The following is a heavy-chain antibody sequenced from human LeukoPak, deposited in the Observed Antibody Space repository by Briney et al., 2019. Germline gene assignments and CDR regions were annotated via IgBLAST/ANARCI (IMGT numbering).Heavy chain of an antibody. CDR3: AKEERGIVAAGRGAFDY. CDR1: GYTFTSYG. V-gene: IGHV1-46*01. Sequence: GASVKVSCKASGYTFTSYGISWVRQAPGQGLEWMGIINSSGGSTSYAQKFQGRVTMTRDTSTSTVYMELSSLRSEDTAVYYCAKEERGIVAAGRGAFDYWGQGTLVTVSS. CDR2: INSSGGST. J-gene: IGHJ4*02. D-gene: IGHD6-13*01.